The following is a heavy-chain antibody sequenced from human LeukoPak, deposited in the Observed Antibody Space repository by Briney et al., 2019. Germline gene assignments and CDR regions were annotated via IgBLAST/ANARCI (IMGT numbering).Heavy chain of an antibody. CDR2: IYSGGGT. CDR3: ARGGSQRAGYFDL. Sequence: PGGSLKLSCAASGFTVSSNYITWVRQAPGKGLEWVSVIYSGGGTYYADSVKGRFTISRDTSKNTVYLQMNSLRVEDTAAYYCARGGSQRAGYFDLWGRGTLVTVSS. V-gene: IGHV3-53*01. J-gene: IGHJ2*01. CDR1: GFTVSSNY. D-gene: IGHD2-15*01.